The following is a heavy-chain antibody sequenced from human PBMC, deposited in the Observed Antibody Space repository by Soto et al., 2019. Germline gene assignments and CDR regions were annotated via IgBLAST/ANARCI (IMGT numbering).Heavy chain of an antibody. Sequence: SEPLSLTCAVSGDSISRGGYSWTWIRQPPGKALEWIGNIYDSGSTSYNPSLKSRVTMSVDTSKNQFSLRLTSVTAADTAVYFCARGSSSYYDYGMDVWGQGTTVTVSS. V-gene: IGHV4-30-2*01. D-gene: IGHD6-6*01. CDR3: ARGSSSYYDYGMDV. CDR1: GDSISRGGYS. CDR2: IYDSGST. J-gene: IGHJ6*02.